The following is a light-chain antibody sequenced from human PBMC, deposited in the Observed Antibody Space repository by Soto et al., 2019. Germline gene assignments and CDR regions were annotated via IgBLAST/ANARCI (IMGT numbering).Light chain of an antibody. CDR1: QDIRHF. CDR3: QQHENPPIT. Sequence: DIQMTQSPSSLSASVGDRVTISCQASQDIRHFLSWYLQKPGKAPKLLIFDASSLVTGLPSRFSGSGSGTDFTFTISSLQPEDIGTYYCQQHENPPITFGQGTRLEIK. CDR2: DAS. J-gene: IGKJ5*01. V-gene: IGKV1-33*01.